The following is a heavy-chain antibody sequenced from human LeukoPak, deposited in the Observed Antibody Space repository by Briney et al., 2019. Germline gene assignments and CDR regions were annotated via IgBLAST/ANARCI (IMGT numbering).Heavy chain of an antibody. D-gene: IGHD1-26*01. J-gene: IGHJ4*02. CDR3: GSRIVGALNY. Sequence: SKTLSLTCTVSGGSISSSNYYWGWIRQPPGKGLEWIGGIYYSGSTYYNPSLKSRVTMSVDTSKNQFSLKLSSVTAADTAVYYCGSRIVGALNYWGQGTLVTVSS. CDR1: GGSISSSNYY. CDR2: IYYSGST. V-gene: IGHV4-39*01.